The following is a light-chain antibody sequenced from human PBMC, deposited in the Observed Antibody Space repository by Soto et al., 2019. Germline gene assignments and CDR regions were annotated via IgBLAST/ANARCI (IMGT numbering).Light chain of an antibody. CDR2: EVS. J-gene: IGLJ1*01. Sequence: QSVRTQPASVSLSPGQSINISCTGTSSDVGGYNYVSWYQQHPGKAPTVMIYEVSNRPSGVSSRFSGFKSGNTASLTIPGLQAEDEADYYCSSYTTGTTLRVFGTGTKVTVL. V-gene: IGLV2-14*03. CDR3: SSYTTGTTLRV. CDR1: SSDVGGYNY.